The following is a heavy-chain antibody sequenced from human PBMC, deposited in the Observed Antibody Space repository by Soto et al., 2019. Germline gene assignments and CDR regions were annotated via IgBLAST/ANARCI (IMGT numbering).Heavy chain of an antibody. V-gene: IGHV4-34*01. Sequence: SETLSLTFAVYGGSFSGYYWSWIRQPPGKGLEWSGEINHSGSTNYNPSLKSRVNISVDTSKIQFSLKLSSVTAAETAVYSCARGVRYFAWLFPDGAYFDYWGQGTLVTVSS. CDR1: GGSFSGYY. CDR3: ARGVRYFAWLFPDGAYFDY. D-gene: IGHD3-9*01. CDR2: INHSGST. J-gene: IGHJ4*02.